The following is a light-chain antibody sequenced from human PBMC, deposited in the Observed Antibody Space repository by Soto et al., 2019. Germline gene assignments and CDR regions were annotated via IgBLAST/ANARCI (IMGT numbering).Light chain of an antibody. CDR1: SRDIGTYDY. CDR3: SSWTTSSTLV. V-gene: IGLV2-14*01. J-gene: IGLJ2*01. Sequence: QSVLTHPASVSGSPGQSITISCTGTSRDIGTYDYVSWYQQHPGKAPKLMIYDVNNRPSGVSNRFSGSKSGNTASLTISGLQAEDEADYYCSSWTTSSTLVFGGGTKVTVL. CDR2: DVN.